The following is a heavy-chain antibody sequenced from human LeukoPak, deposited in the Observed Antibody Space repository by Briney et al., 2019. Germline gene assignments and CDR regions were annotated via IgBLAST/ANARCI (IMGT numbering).Heavy chain of an antibody. Sequence: SETLSLTCTVSGGSISSSSYYWGWIRQPPGKGLEWIGCLYYSGSTNYNPSLKSRVTISVDTSKNQFSLEQSSVTAADTAVDYGTGITMVRGDYWGQGTLVTVSS. D-gene: IGHD3-10*01. CDR2: LYYSGST. CDR1: GGSISSSSYY. J-gene: IGHJ4*02. CDR3: TGITMVRGDY. V-gene: IGHV4-39*07.